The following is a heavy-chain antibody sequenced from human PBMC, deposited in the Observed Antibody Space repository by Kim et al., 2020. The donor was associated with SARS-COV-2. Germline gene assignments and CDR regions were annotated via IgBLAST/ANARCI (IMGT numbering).Heavy chain of an antibody. D-gene: IGHD5-12*01. Sequence: SETLSLTCTVSGGSISSSSYYWGWIRQPPGKGLEWIGSIYYSGSTYYNPSLKSRVTISVYTSKNHFSLKLSSVTAADTAVYYCPRISGYYFEIAQGGSGGFDYWGQGTLVSVSS. V-gene: IGHV4-39*02. J-gene: IGHJ4*02. CDR1: GGSISSSSYY. CDR2: IYYSGST. CDR3: PRISGYYFEIAQGGSGGFDY.